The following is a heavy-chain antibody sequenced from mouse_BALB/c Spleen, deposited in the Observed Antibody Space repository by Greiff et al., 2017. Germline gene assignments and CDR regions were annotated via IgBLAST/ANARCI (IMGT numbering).Heavy chain of an antibody. CDR1: GFNIKDTY. CDR3: ARSYMDY. Sequence: EVQGVESGAELVKPGASVKLSCTASGFNIKDTYMHWVKQRPEQGLEWIGRIDPANGNTKYDPKFQGKATITADTSSNTAYLQLSSLTSEDTAVYYCARSYMDYWGQGTSVTVSS. CDR2: IDPANGNT. J-gene: IGHJ4*01. V-gene: IGHV14-3*02.